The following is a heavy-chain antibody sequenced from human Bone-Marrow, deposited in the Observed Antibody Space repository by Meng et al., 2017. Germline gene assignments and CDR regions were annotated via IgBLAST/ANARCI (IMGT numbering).Heavy chain of an antibody. CDR3: ARGRGSGSYYFPSYYYYYGMDV. CDR1: GFTVSSNY. D-gene: IGHD3-10*01. V-gene: IGHV3-66*02. J-gene: IGHJ6*02. Sequence: GESLKISSAASGFTVSSNYMSWVRQAPGKGLEWVSVIYSGGSTYYADSVKGRFTISRDNSKNTLYLQMNSLRPEDTAVYYCARGRGSGSYYFPSYYYYYGMDVWGQGTTVTVSS. CDR2: IYSGGST.